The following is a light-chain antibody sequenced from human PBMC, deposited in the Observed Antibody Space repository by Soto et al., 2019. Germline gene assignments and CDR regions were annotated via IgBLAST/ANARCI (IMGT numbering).Light chain of an antibody. CDR2: DVN. CDR1: SSDVGSYDY. J-gene: IGLJ1*01. CDR3: CAYSTNGTHV. V-gene: IGLV2-14*03. Sequence: QSVLTQPASVSGSPGQSITFSCTGTSSDVGSYDYVSWHQQHPGKAPKLIIYDVNNRPSGVPSRFSGSKSGNTASLIISGLQTEDEADYYCCAYSTNGTHVFGTG.